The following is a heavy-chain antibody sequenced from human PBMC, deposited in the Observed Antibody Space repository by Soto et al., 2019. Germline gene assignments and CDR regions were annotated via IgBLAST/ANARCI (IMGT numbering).Heavy chain of an antibody. CDR3: AKDPCSSWYCKYFEY. V-gene: IGHV3-33*06. CDR1: GFMFGDYG. CDR2: IWYDGGSK. J-gene: IGHJ4*02. D-gene: IGHD6-13*01. Sequence: GGSLILSCAASGFMFGDYGMHWVRQAPGKGLEWVAVIWYDGGSKYYADSVRGRFTISRDNSKNTLYLQMNSLRAEDTAVYYCAKDPCSSWYCKYFEYWGQGTQVTVSS.